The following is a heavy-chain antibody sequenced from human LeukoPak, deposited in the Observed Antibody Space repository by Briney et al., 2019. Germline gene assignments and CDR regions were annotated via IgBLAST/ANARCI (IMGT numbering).Heavy chain of an antibody. V-gene: IGHV3-9*01. CDR2: ISWNSGSI. Sequence: QPGGSLRLSCAASGFAFDDYAMHWVRHAPGKGLEWVSGISWNSGSIGYADSVKGRFTISRDNAKNSLYLQMNSLRAEDTALYYCAKGGTGPWGQGTLVTVSS. J-gene: IGHJ5*02. CDR1: GFAFDDYA. D-gene: IGHD1-1*01. CDR3: AKGGTGP.